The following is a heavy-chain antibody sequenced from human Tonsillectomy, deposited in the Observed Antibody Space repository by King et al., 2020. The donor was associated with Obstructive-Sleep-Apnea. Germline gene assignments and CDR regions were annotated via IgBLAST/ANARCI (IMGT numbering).Heavy chain of an antibody. D-gene: IGHD4-17*01. J-gene: IGHJ6*02. CDR3: AADPDMRVTSHIMDV. CDR2: IVVGSGNT. V-gene: IGHV1-58*01. Sequence: QLVESGPEVKKPGTSVKVSCKASGFTFIDSAVQWVRQARGQRLEWIGWIVVGSGNTNYAQKFQERVTITRDMSTRTAYMELSSLRSEDTAVYYCAADPDMRVTSHIMDVWGQGTTVTVSS. CDR1: GFTFIDSA.